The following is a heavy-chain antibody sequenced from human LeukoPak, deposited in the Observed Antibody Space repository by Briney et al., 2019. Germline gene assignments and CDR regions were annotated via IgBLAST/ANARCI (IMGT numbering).Heavy chain of an antibody. D-gene: IGHD6-13*01. Sequence: GGSLRLSCAASGFTFSSYWMSWVRQAPGKGLEWVANIKEDGSETYYVDSVKGRFTISRDNAKNSLYLQMGGLRVEDTAVYYCARVDGGSSCPGYWGQGTLVTVSS. J-gene: IGHJ4*02. CDR3: ARVDGGSSCPGY. CDR1: GFTFSSYW. CDR2: IKEDGSET. V-gene: IGHV3-7*01.